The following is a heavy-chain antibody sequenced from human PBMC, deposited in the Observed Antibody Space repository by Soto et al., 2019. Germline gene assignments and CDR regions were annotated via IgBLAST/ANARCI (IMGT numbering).Heavy chain of an antibody. Sequence: ASVKVSCKASGYTFTSYDINWVRQATGQGLEWMGWMNPNSGNTGYAQKFQGRVTMTRNTSISTAYMELSSLRSEDTAVYYCARASIAARRGLYWFDPGAREPWSPSPQ. J-gene: IGHJ5*02. V-gene: IGHV1-8*01. CDR3: ARASIAARRGLYWFDP. D-gene: IGHD6-6*01. CDR2: MNPNSGNT. CDR1: GYTFTSYD.